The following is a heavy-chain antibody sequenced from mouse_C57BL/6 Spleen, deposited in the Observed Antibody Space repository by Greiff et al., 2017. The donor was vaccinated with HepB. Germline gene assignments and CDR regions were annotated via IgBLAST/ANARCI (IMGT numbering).Heavy chain of an antibody. D-gene: IGHD1-1*01. Sequence: VQLQQSGPELVKPGASVKISCKASGYSFTGYYMNWVKQSPEKSLEWIGEINPSTGGTTYNQKFKAKATLTVDKSSSTAYMQLKSLTSEDSAVYYCARPRYDAMDYWGQGTSVTVSS. CDR3: ARPRYDAMDY. CDR2: INPSTGGT. CDR1: GYSFTGYY. V-gene: IGHV1-42*01. J-gene: IGHJ4*01.